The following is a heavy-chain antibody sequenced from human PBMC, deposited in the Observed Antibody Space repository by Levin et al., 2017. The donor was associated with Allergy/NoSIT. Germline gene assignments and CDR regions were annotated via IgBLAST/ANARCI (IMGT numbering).Heavy chain of an antibody. V-gene: IGHV3-30*18. CDR3: AKVFAEYSYGYELDY. D-gene: IGHD5-18*01. CDR1: GFTFSSYG. CDR2: ISYDGSNK. Sequence: GGSLRLSCAASGFTFSSYGMHWVRQAPGKGLEWVAVISYDGSNKYYADSVKGRFTISRDNSKNTLYLQMNSLRAEDTAVYYCAKVFAEYSYGYELDYWGQGTLVTVSS. J-gene: IGHJ4*02.